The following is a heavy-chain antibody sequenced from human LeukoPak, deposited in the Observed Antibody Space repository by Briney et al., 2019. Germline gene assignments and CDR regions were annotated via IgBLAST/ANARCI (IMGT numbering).Heavy chain of an antibody. D-gene: IGHD3-9*01. J-gene: IGHJ4*02. CDR3: ARVEDYDILTGFDY. V-gene: IGHV3-53*01. CDR1: GFTLSSNY. Sequence: GGSLRLSCAASGFTLSSNYMTWVRQTPGKGLEWVSVLYGDGRTYYADSVRGRFTVSRDNSRNTLYLQMNGLRSDDTAVYYCARVEDYDILTGFDYWGQGTLVTVSS. CDR2: LYGDGRT.